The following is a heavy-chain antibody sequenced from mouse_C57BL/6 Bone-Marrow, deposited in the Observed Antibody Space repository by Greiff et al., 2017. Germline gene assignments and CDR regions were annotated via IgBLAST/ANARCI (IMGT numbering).Heavy chain of an antibody. CDR1: GYTFTSYW. D-gene: IGHD1-1*01. J-gene: IGHJ2*01. Sequence: QVQLQQPGAELVMPGASVKLSCKASGYTFTSYWMHWVKQRPGQGLEWIGEIDPSDSYTNYNQKFKGKSTLTVDKSSSTAYMQLSSLASEDSAVYYCAVIYPGYFDYWGQGTTLTVSS. CDR3: AVIYPGYFDY. CDR2: IDPSDSYT. V-gene: IGHV1-69*01.